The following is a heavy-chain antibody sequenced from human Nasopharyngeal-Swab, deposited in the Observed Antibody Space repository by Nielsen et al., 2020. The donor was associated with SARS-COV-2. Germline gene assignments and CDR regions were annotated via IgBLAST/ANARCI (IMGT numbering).Heavy chain of an antibody. Sequence: SETLSLTCTVSGGSVSSGSYYWSWIRQPPGQGLECIYYSGSTNYNPSLKSRVPISVDTSKNPLSLKLSSVTAADTAVYYCARVGASTIFGVAIIYAFDIWGQGTMVTVSS. CDR2: IYYSGST. V-gene: IGHV4-61*01. CDR1: GGSVSSGSYY. D-gene: IGHD3-3*01. J-gene: IGHJ3*02. CDR3: ARVGASTIFGVAIIYAFDI.